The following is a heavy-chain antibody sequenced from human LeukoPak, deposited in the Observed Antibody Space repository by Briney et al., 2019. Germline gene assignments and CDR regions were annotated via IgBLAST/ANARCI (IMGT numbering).Heavy chain of an antibody. CDR2: ISFDGSNK. Sequence: GGSLRLSWAVAGFTLSGYTMDWVRQAPGKGLEWVAVISFDGSNKYYGDSVKGRFTISRDNTKNTLSLPMNSLRPDDTAVYYCARYSLSEWGQGTLVTVSS. CDR3: ARYSLSE. CDR1: GFTLSGYT. J-gene: IGHJ4*02. V-gene: IGHV3-30-3*01. D-gene: IGHD2-21*01.